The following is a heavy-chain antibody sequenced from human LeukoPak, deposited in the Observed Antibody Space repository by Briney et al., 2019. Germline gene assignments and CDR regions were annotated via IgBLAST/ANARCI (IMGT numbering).Heavy chain of an antibody. CDR1: GGSFSGYY. CDR2: INHSGST. CDR3: ARGRRSNSNWFDP. J-gene: IGHJ5*02. D-gene: IGHD1-1*01. Sequence: SETLSLTCAVYGGSFSGYYWSWIRQPPGKGLEWIGEINHSGSTNYNPPLKSRVTISVDTSKNQFSLKLSSVTAADTAVYYCARGRRSNSNWFDPWGQGTLVTVSS. V-gene: IGHV4-34*01.